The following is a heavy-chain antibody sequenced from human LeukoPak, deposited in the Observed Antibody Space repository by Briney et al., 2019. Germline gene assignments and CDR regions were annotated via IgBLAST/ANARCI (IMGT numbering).Heavy chain of an antibody. D-gene: IGHD6-13*01. Sequence: PSETLSLTCAVYGGSFSGYYWSWIRQPPGKGLEWIGEINHSGSTNYNPSLKSRVTISVDTSKNQFSLKLSSVTAADTAVYYCARPEWGSSWSFDYWGQGTLVTVSS. CDR1: GGSFSGYY. J-gene: IGHJ4*02. V-gene: IGHV4-34*01. CDR2: INHSGST. CDR3: ARPEWGSSWSFDY.